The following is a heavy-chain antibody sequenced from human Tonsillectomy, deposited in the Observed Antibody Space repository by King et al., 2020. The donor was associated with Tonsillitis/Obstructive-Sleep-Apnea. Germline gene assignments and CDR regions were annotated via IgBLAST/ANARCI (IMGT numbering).Heavy chain of an antibody. Sequence: VQLQESGPGLVKPSGTLSLTCTVPGGSISNYYWSWIRQPPGKGLEWIGYIYYSGSTDYNPSLKSRVTISADTSKNQFSLRLSSVTAADTAVYYCARDGGVDAFDIWGQGTMVTVSS. D-gene: IGHD3-10*01. CDR1: GGSISNYY. J-gene: IGHJ3*02. V-gene: IGHV4-59*01. CDR3: ARDGGVDAFDI. CDR2: IYYSGST.